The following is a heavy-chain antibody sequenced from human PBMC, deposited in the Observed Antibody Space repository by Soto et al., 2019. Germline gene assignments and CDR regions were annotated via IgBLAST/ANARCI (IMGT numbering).Heavy chain of an antibody. J-gene: IGHJ5*02. CDR3: AKDFSPDYDFWSGQNWFDP. V-gene: IGHV3-30*18. CDR1: GFTFSSYG. Sequence: GGSLRLSCAASGFTFSSYGMHWVRQAPGKGLEWVAVISYDGSNKYYADSVKGRFTISRDNSKNTLYLQMNSLRAEDTAVYYCAKDFSPDYDFWSGQNWFDPWGQGTLVTVSS. D-gene: IGHD3-3*01. CDR2: ISYDGSNK.